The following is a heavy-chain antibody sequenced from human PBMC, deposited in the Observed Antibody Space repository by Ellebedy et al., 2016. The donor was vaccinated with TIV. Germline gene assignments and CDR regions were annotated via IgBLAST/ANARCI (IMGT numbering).Heavy chain of an antibody. CDR1: GFSFSSHA. D-gene: IGHD4-23*01. J-gene: IGHJ3*02. CDR2: ISGSGDNT. V-gene: IGHV3-23*01. CDR3: ARDSVGVGPAFDI. Sequence: PGGSLRLSCAASGFSFSSHAMSWVRQAPGKGLEWVSSISGSGDNTYYADSVKGRFTISRDNSKNTLSLQMNSLRAEDTAVYYCARDSVGVGPAFDIWGQGTIVTVSS.